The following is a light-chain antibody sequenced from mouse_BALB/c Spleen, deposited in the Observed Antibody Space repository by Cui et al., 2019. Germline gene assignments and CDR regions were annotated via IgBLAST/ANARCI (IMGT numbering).Light chain of an antibody. CDR3: LQGQSYPLT. Sequence: QMNQSPSSLSASLGDTITITCHASQNINVWLSWYQQKPGNIPKLLIYKASNLHTGVPSRFSGSGSGTGFTLTISSLQPEDIATYYCLQGQSYPLTFGAGTKLELK. V-gene: IGKV11-125*01. CDR2: KAS. J-gene: IGKJ5*01. CDR1: QNINVW.